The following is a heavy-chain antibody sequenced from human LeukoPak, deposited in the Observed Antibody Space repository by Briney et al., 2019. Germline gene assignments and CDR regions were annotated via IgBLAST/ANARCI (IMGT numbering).Heavy chain of an antibody. CDR2: IRNQVYGGTT. CDR1: GFTFGDYA. CDR3: TRDSVITEEWFDP. J-gene: IGHJ5*02. V-gene: IGHV3-49*03. Sequence: GGSLRLSCTASGFTFGDYAMSWFRQAPGKGLEWVGFIRNQVYGGTTEYAASVKGRFTISRDDSKSIAYLQMNSLKTEDTAVYYCTRDSVITEEWFDPWGQGTLVIVSS. D-gene: IGHD3-22*01.